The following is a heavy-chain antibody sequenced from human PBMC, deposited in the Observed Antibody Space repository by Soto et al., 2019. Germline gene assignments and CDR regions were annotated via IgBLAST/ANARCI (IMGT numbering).Heavy chain of an antibody. CDR1: GGTFSSYA. CDR2: IIPIFGTA. CDR3: ARERQQPHFNEYYFDY. Sequence: QVQLVQSGAEVKKPGSSVKVSCKASGGTFSSYAISWVRQAPGQGLEWMRGIIPIFGTANYAQKFQGRVTITADESTSTAYMELSSLRSEDTAVYYCARERQQPHFNEYYFDYWGQGTLVTVSS. J-gene: IGHJ4*02. D-gene: IGHD6-13*01. V-gene: IGHV1-69*01.